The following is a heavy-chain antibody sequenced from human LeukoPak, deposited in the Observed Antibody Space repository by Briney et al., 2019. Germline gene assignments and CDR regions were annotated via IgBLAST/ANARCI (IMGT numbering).Heavy chain of an antibody. CDR1: GFTFSSYE. V-gene: IGHV3-48*03. D-gene: IGHD4-17*01. CDR3: ARQDYERDGRAFDI. CDR2: ISSSGSTI. Sequence: GGSLRLSCAASGFTFSSYEMNWVRQAPGKGLEWVSYISSSGSTIYYADSVKGRFTISRDNAKNSLYLQMNSLRAEDTAVYYCARQDYERDGRAFDIWGQGTMVTVSS. J-gene: IGHJ3*02.